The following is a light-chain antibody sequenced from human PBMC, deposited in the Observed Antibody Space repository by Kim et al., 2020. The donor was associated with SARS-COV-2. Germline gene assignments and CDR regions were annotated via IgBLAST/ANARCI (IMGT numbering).Light chain of an antibody. CDR1: SIGSRS. V-gene: IGLV3-21*01. CDR3: QVWDSSSDHRVV. Sequence: SYELTQPPSVSVAPGKTARGSCGGNSIGSRSVHWYQQKSGQAPVLVMYYDSDRPSGIPERFSGSNSGNTATLTISRVEAGDEADYFCQVWDSSSDHRVVFGGGTKLTVL. CDR2: YDS. J-gene: IGLJ2*01.